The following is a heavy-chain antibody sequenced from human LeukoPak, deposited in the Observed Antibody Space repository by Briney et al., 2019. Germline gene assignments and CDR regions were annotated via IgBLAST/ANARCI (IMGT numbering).Heavy chain of an antibody. D-gene: IGHD3-10*01. V-gene: IGHV4-39*01. CDR2: MYYNGGT. Sequence: PSETLSLTCTVSGGSMITSTYYWVWLRQPPSKGLEWIANMYYNGGTQYSRALTNRATTSVDTSTNQFSLRLSSVTAADTAVYYCARRSYRADVDVWGQGTTVTVSS. J-gene: IGHJ6*02. CDR3: ARRSYRADVDV. CDR1: GGSMITSTYY.